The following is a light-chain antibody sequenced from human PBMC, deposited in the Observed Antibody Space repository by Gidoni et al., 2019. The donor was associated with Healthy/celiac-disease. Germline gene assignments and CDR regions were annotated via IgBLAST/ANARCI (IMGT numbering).Light chain of an antibody. V-gene: IGKV1-9*01. CDR2: AAS. Sequence: IQLPQSPSSLSASVGDRVTITCRASQGISSYLAWYQQKPGKAPKLLIYAASTLQSGVPSRFSGSGSGTDFTLNISSLQPEDFATYYCQQLNSYPPLTFGGGTKVEIK. CDR1: QGISSY. J-gene: IGKJ4*01. CDR3: QQLNSYPPLT.